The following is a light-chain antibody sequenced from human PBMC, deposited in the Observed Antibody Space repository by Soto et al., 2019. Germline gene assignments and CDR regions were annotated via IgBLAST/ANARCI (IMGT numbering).Light chain of an antibody. CDR2: LAS. CDR1: QSVSNN. CDR3: QQYNNWPPTT. J-gene: IGKJ1*01. Sequence: EIVLTQSPGILSLSPGEIATLSCSASQSVSNNLAWYQQTPGQSPRLLFYLASTRAPGIPARFSAGGSGTEFTLTISGLQSDDFAVYYCQQYNNWPPTTFGQGTKVDIK. V-gene: IGKV3-15*01.